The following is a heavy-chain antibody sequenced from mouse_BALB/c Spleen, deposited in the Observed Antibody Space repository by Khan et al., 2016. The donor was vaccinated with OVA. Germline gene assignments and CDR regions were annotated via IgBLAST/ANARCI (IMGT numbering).Heavy chain of an antibody. V-gene: IGHV3-2*02. J-gene: IGHJ2*01. Sequence: EVQLQELGPGLVKPSQSLSLTCTVTGYSITSGYGWNWIRQFPGNKLEWMGYISYSGSTNYNPSLKSRISITRDTSKNQFFLQLNSVTTEHTATYYCARTARIKYWGQGTTLTVSS. D-gene: IGHD1-2*01. CDR1: GYSITSGYG. CDR2: ISYSGST. CDR3: ARTARIKY.